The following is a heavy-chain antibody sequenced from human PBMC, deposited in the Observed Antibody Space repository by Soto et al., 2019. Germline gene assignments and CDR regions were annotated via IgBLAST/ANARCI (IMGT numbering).Heavy chain of an antibody. V-gene: IGHV3-23*01. Sequence: GGSLRLSCAASGITFSSYAMSWVRQAPGKGLEWVSAISGSGGSTYYADSVKGRFTISRDNSKNTLYLQMNSLRAEDTAVYYCAKGRGQWLVQHAFDIWGQGTMVTVSS. CDR3: AKGRGQWLVQHAFDI. D-gene: IGHD6-19*01. CDR2: ISGSGGST. CDR1: GITFSSYA. J-gene: IGHJ3*02.